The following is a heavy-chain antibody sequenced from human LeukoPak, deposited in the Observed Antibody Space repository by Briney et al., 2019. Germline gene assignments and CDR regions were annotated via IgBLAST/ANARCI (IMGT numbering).Heavy chain of an antibody. D-gene: IGHD6-13*01. CDR2: ISSSSSTI. CDR3: ARDSSSWYVDAFDI. V-gene: IGHV3-48*01. Sequence: GGSLRLSCAASGFTFSSYSMNWVRQAPGNGLEWVSYISSSSSTIYYADSVKGRFTISRDNAKNSLYLQMNSLRAEDTAVYYCARDSSSWYVDAFDIWGQGTMVTVSS. J-gene: IGHJ3*02. CDR1: GFTFSSYS.